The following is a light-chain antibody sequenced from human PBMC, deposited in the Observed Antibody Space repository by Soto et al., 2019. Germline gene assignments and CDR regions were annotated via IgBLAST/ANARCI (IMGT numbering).Light chain of an antibody. V-gene: IGLV1-44*01. CDR3: AAWDDSLNGLYV. Sequence: QSVLTQPPSASGTPGQRVTISCSGSSSNIGINTVNWYQQVPGTAPKLLIYTDNQRPSGVPDRFSGSKSGTSASLAISGLQSEDEANYYCAAWDDSLNGLYVFGTGTKVTV. J-gene: IGLJ1*01. CDR2: TDN. CDR1: SSNIGINT.